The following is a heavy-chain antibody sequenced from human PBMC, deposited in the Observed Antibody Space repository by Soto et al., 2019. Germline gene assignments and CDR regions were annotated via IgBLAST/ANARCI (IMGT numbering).Heavy chain of an antibody. CDR2: IDPSDSYT. J-gene: IGHJ6*02. CDR1: GYSFTSYW. V-gene: IGHV5-10-1*01. D-gene: IGHD2-21*01. CDR3: STQYIAIVSSLYYFYGMDV. Sequence: GEYLKISCKGSGYSFTSYWISWVRQMPGKGLEWMGRIDPSDSYTNYSPSFQGHVTISADKSISTAYLQWSSLKASDTAMYYFSTQYIAIVSSLYYFYGMDVWGQGTTVTVSS.